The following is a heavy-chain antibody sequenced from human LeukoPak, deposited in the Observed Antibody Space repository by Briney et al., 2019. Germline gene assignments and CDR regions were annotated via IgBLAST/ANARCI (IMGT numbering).Heavy chain of an antibody. CDR3: ATFGVIVRNNYLDY. CDR1: GFTFSSYW. V-gene: IGHV3-7*03. J-gene: IGHJ4*02. Sequence: GGSLRLSCAASGFTFSSYWMSWVRQAPGKGLEWVANIKQDGSEKYYVDSVKGRFTISRDNSRNTLYLQMSSLRAEDTALYYCATFGVIVRNNYLDYWGQGALVAVSS. D-gene: IGHD3-3*01. CDR2: IKQDGSEK.